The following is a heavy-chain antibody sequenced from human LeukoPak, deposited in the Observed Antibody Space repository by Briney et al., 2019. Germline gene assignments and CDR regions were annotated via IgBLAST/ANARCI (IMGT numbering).Heavy chain of an antibody. J-gene: IGHJ4*02. CDR3: AKAIAVSGTSPPADY. Sequence: GSLRLSCAASGFTFSSYAMSWVRQAPGKGLEWVSGISGSGGTTYYADSVKGRFTISRDNSKNTLYLQINSLRAEDTAVYYCAKAIAVSGTSPPADYWGQGTLVTVSS. CDR1: GFTFSSYA. D-gene: IGHD6-19*01. CDR2: ISGSGGTT. V-gene: IGHV3-23*01.